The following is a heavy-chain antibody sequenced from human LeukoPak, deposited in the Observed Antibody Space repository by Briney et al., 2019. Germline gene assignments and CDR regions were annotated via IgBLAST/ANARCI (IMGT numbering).Heavy chain of an antibody. CDR2: IKSKTDGGTA. J-gene: IGHJ4*02. Sequence: ETLSLTCTVSGGSISGYYWSWIRQPPGKGLEWVGRIKSKTDGGTADYAAPVKGRFTISRDDSKNTLYLQMNSLKAEDTAVYYCTRNLLSYWGQGTLVTVSS. V-gene: IGHV3-15*01. CDR3: TRNLLSY. D-gene: IGHD2-21*01. CDR1: GGSISGYY.